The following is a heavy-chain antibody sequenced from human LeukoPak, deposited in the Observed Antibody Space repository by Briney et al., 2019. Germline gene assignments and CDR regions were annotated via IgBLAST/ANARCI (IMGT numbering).Heavy chain of an antibody. D-gene: IGHD2-21*01. CDR1: GYTFTAFY. V-gene: IGHV1-2*02. Sequence: ASVKVSCKASGYTFTAFYIHWVRQAPGQGLERMGWLNGNNGDTGFAQKFQGRVTVTMNTSISTAYMDVSRLTSDDTAVYYCARDVARAFDIWGQGTMVTVSS. CDR3: ARDVARAFDI. J-gene: IGHJ3*02. CDR2: LNGNNGDT.